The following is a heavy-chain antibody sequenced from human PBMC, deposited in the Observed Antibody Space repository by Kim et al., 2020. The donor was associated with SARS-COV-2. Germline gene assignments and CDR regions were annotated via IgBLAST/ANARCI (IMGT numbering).Heavy chain of an antibody. D-gene: IGHD3-9*01. J-gene: IGHJ4*01. Sequence: SETLSLTCTVSGGSISSSSYYWGWIRQPPGKGLEWIGSIYYSGSTYYNPSLKSRVTISVDTSKNQFSLKLSSVTAADTAVYYCASDMPFYDILTGYEFD. V-gene: IGHV4-39*07. CDR1: GGSISSSSYY. CDR3: ASDMPFYDILTGYEFD. CDR2: IYYSGST.